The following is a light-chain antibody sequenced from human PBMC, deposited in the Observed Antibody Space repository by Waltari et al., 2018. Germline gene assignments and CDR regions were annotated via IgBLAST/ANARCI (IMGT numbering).Light chain of an antibody. CDR3: QQYNNWLRTWT. CDR1: QGVSSN. Sequence: EIVMTQSPATLSVSPGERATLSCRASQGVSSNLAWYQQKPGQAPRLLIYGASTRATGIPARFSGSGSGTEFTLTISSLQSEDFAVYYCQQYNNWLRTWTFGQGTKVEIK. CDR2: GAS. V-gene: IGKV3-15*01. J-gene: IGKJ1*01.